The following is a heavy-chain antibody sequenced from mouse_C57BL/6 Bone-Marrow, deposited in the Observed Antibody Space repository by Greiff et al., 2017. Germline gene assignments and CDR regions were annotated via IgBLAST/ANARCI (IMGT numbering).Heavy chain of an antibody. Sequence: QVQLQQSGAELVKPGASVKMSCKASGYTFTSYWITWVKQRPGQGLEWIGDIYPGSGSTNYNEKFKSKATLTVDTSSSTAYMQLSSLTSEDSAVYYCARRRYDGYSRWYFDVWGTGTTVTVSS. J-gene: IGHJ1*03. CDR2: IYPGSGST. V-gene: IGHV1-55*01. CDR3: ARRRYDGYSRWYFDV. CDR1: GYTFTSYW. D-gene: IGHD2-3*01.